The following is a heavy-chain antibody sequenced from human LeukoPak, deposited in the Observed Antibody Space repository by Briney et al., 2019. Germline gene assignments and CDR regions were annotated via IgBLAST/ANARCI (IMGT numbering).Heavy chain of an antibody. CDR1: GFTFDDYV. Sequence: PGGSLRLSCAASGFTFDDYVMHWVRRPPGKGLEWVSGISWNSGSLDYAYSVKGRFTISRDNAKNSLYLQMNSLKTEDTALYYCAKGPTHLYGDRAWFDFWGQGTLVTVSS. CDR3: AKGPTHLYGDRAWFDF. V-gene: IGHV3-9*01. J-gene: IGHJ4*02. D-gene: IGHD4-17*01. CDR2: ISWNSGSL.